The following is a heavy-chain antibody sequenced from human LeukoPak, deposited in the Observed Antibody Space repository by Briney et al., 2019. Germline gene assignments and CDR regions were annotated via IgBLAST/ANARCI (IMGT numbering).Heavy chain of an antibody. CDR2: INPNSGGT. CDR1: GYTFTDYY. Sequence: ASVKVSCKASGYTFTDYYIHWVRQAPGQGLEWMGWINPNSGGTNYAQKFQGGVTMTRDTSISTAYMELSRLRSDDTAVYYCARPRGYSGYEALDYWGQGTLVTVSS. J-gene: IGHJ4*02. CDR3: ARPRGYSGYEALDY. V-gene: IGHV1-2*02. D-gene: IGHD5-12*01.